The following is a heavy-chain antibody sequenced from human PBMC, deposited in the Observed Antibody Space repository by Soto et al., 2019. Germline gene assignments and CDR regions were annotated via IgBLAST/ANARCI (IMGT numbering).Heavy chain of an antibody. CDR2: IKSKTDGGTT. Sequence: GGSLRLSCAASGFTVSSNYMSWVRQAPGKGLEWVGHIKSKTDGGTTEYATPVKGRFTISRDDSKNTLFLQMNSLKTDDTAVYYCSADYFDYWGQGTLVTVSS. CDR3: SADYFDY. CDR1: GFTVSSNY. J-gene: IGHJ4*02. V-gene: IGHV3-15*01.